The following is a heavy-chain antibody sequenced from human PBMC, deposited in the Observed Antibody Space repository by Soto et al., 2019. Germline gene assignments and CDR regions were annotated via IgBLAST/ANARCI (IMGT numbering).Heavy chain of an antibody. D-gene: IGHD3-22*01. CDR3: ASNSGYYSYFDY. Sequence: SETLSLTRTFSGCSLNSGGYYWSWIRQHPGKGLEWIGYIYYSGSTYYNPSLKSRVTISVDTPKNQFSLKLSSVTAADTAVYYCASNSGYYSYFDYWGQGTLVTVSS. V-gene: IGHV4-31*03. J-gene: IGHJ4*02. CDR2: IYYSGST. CDR1: GCSLNSGGYY.